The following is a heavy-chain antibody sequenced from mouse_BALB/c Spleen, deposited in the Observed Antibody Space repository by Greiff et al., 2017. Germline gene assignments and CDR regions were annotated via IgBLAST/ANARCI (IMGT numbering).Heavy chain of an antibody. J-gene: IGHJ4*01. D-gene: IGHD2-3*01. CDR3: ARWLLRKAMDY. CDR2: INPYNDGT. Sequence: EVQLQQSGPELVKPGASVKMSCKASGYTFTSYVMHWVKQKPGQGLEWIGYINPYNDGTKYNEKFKGKATLTSDKSSSTAYMELSSLTSEDSAVYYCARWLLRKAMDYWGLGTSVTVSS. CDR1: GYTFTSYV. V-gene: IGHV1-14*01.